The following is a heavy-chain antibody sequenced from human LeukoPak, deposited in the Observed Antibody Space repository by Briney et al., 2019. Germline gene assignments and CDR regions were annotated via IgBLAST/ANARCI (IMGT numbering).Heavy chain of an antibody. CDR1: GGSIISYY. Sequence: SETLSLTCTVSGGSIISYYWTWIRQSVGKGLEWIGRINTSGSTNYNPSLRGRATMSVTTSKNQSSLNLTSVTAADTAVYSCARAGGDPRWLDPWGQGTLVTVSS. J-gene: IGHJ5*02. V-gene: IGHV4-4*07. D-gene: IGHD6-25*01. CDR2: INTSGST. CDR3: ARAGGDPRWLDP.